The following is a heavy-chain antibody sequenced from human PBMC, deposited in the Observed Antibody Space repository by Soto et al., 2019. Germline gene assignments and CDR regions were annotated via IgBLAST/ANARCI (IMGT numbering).Heavy chain of an antibody. Sequence: PSETLSLTCAVSGGSISSGGYSWSWIRQPPGQGLEWIAYIYHSVSTYYNPSLKSRVTISVDRSKNQFSLKLSSVTAADTAVYYCARVPDYRAQRTPVTVSS. J-gene: IGHJ4*02. CDR1: GGSISSGGYS. V-gene: IGHV4-30-2*01. CDR2: IYHSVST. CDR3: ARVPDY.